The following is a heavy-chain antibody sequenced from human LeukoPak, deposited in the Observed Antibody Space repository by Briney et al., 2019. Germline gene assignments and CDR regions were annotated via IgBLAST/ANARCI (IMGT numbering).Heavy chain of an antibody. J-gene: IGHJ4*02. CDR2: IYHSGST. CDR3: ARYTNGVGDY. D-gene: IGHD2-8*01. CDR1: GGSISSYY. V-gene: IGHV4-59*12. Sequence: SETLSLTCTVSGGSISSYYWSWIRQPPGKGLEWIGYIYHSGSTNYNPSLKSRVTISVDTSKNQFSLKLSSVTAADTAVYYCARYTNGVGDYWGQGTLVTVSS.